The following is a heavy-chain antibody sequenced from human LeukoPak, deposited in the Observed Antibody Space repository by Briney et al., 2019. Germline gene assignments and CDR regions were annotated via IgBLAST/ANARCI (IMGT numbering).Heavy chain of an antibody. CDR3: ARGRAAAGTDY. Sequence: SETLSLTCTVSGGSISSSSYYWGWIRQPPGKGLEWIGSIYYSGSTYYNPSLKSRVTISVDTSKNQFSLKLSSVTAADTAVYYCARGRAAAGTDYWGQGTLVTVSS. J-gene: IGHJ4*02. CDR1: GGSISSSSYY. D-gene: IGHD6-13*01. V-gene: IGHV4-39*07. CDR2: IYYSGST.